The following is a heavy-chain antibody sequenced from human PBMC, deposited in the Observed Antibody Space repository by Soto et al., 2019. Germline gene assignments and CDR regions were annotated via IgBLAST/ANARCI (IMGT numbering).Heavy chain of an antibody. CDR2: IYYSGST. CDR1: GGSISSYY. D-gene: IGHD3-9*01. CDR3: ARAEADILTGYYKDPYGMDV. J-gene: IGHJ6*02. Sequence: SETLSLTCAVSGGSISSYYWSWIRQPPGKGLEWIGYIYYSGSTNYNPSLKSRVTISVDTSKNQFSLKLSSVTAADTAVYYCARAEADILTGYYKDPYGMDVWGQGTTVTVSS. V-gene: IGHV4-59*13.